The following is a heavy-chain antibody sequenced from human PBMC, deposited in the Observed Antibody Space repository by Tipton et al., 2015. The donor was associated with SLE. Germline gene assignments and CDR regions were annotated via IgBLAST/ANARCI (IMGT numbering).Heavy chain of an antibody. Sequence: GLVKPSETLSLTCAVYGGSFSGYYWSWIRQPPGKGLEWIGEINHSGSTNYNPSLKSRVTISVDTSKNQFSLKLSSVTAADTAVYYCARLGEYSSFWGQGTLVTVSS. CDR3: ARLGEYSSF. CDR2: INHSGST. J-gene: IGHJ4*02. CDR1: GGSFSGYY. D-gene: IGHD6-6*01. V-gene: IGHV4-34*01.